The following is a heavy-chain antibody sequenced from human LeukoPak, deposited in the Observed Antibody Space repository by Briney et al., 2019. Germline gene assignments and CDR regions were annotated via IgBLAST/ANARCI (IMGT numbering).Heavy chain of an antibody. CDR2: ISYDGSNK. J-gene: IGHJ4*02. CDR3: ARPLTVVTHTTDY. CDR1: GFTFSSYA. Sequence: PGGSLRLSCAASGFTFSSYAMHWVRQAPGKGLEWVAVISYDGSNKYYADSVKGRFTIPRDNSKNTLYLQMNSLRAEDTAVYYCARPLTVVTHTTDYWGQGTLVTVSS. D-gene: IGHD2-21*02. V-gene: IGHV3-30-3*01.